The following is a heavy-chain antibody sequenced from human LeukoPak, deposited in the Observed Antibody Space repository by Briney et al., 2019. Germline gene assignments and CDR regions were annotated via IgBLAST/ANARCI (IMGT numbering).Heavy chain of an antibody. V-gene: IGHV3-64*01. CDR1: GFSFSGHA. D-gene: IGHD4-11*01. CDR3: ARRVATTDYLGMDV. Sequence: GGSLRLSCAASGFSFSGHAMHWIRQAPGKGLEYVSAITSNGVDTYYANSVKGRFTISRDNSKNTLYLQMGSLRDEDMGVYYCARRVATTDYLGMDVWGQGTTVTVSS. CDR2: ITSNGVDT. J-gene: IGHJ6*02.